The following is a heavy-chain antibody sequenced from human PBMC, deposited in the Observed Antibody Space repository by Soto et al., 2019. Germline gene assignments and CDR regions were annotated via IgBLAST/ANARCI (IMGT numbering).Heavy chain of an antibody. D-gene: IGHD6-6*01. CDR1: GDSISVNTW. Sequence: QVLLQESGPGLVKPSGTLSLTCDVSGDSISVNTWWSWVRQTPGTGLEWIGEILHSGSVNYNPSLRSRVTISIDKSKNQVSRRLSSMTAADTALYYCAGLVGRRKFSRLQYWGQGTLVTVSS. CDR3: AGLVGRRKFSRLQY. V-gene: IGHV4-4*02. CDR2: ILHSGSV. J-gene: IGHJ1*01.